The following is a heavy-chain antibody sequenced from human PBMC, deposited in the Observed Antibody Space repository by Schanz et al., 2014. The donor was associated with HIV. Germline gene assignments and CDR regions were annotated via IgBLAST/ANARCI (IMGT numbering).Heavy chain of an antibody. CDR2: ISYDGSNK. J-gene: IGHJ6*02. D-gene: IGHD3-22*01. CDR3: ARDVSHDSSGHYSDYYYGMDV. V-gene: IGHV3-30-3*01. CDR1: GFTFDEYA. Sequence: VQLVESGGGLVQPGRSLRLSCAASGFTFDEYAMHWVRQAAGKGLEWVAVISYDGSNKNYADSVKGRFTISRDNSKNTLYLQMNSLRAEDTAVYYCARDVSHDSSGHYSDYYYGMDVWGQGTTVTVSS.